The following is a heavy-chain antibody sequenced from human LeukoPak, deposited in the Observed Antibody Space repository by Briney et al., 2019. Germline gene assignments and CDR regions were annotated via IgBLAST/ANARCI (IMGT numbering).Heavy chain of an antibody. CDR2: IYYSGST. V-gene: IGHV4-59*01. CDR1: GGFISSYY. Sequence: SETLSLTCTVSGGFISSYYWSWIRQPPGKGLEWIGYIYYSGSTNYNPSLKSRVTISVDTSKNQFSLKLSSVTAADTAVYYCARDKGVGSGWYSAFDIWGQGTMVTVSS. D-gene: IGHD6-19*01. J-gene: IGHJ3*02. CDR3: ARDKGVGSGWYSAFDI.